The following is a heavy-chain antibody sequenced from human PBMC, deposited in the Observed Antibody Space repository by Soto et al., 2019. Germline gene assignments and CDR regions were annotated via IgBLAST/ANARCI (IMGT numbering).Heavy chain of an antibody. Sequence: QVQLQESGPGLVEPSGTLSLTCEVAGDSISGSEWWSWVRQPPGKGLEWIAEIHHRGPTNYNPSLKSRVTITVDTSNNQFSLRLSSVTAADTAVYYCARGGITTVRNYYFDHWGQGTLVTVSS. D-gene: IGHD1-20*01. CDR2: IHHRGPT. CDR3: ARGGITTVRNYYFDH. J-gene: IGHJ4*02. CDR1: GDSISGSEW. V-gene: IGHV4-4*02.